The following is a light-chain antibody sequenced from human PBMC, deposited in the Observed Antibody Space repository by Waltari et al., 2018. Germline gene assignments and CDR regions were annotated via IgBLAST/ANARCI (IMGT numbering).Light chain of an antibody. J-gene: IGKJ1*01. CDR3: QHYNSFSRT. CDR1: QSITNW. CDR2: KAS. V-gene: IGKV1-5*03. Sequence: DSKMTQSPSTLLAFVGARAPSTCRASQSITNWLAWYQQRPGKAPKLLVYKASNLKSNVPSRFSGSGSGTEFTLTITSLQPDDVATYYYQHYNSFSRTFGQGTKVQIK.